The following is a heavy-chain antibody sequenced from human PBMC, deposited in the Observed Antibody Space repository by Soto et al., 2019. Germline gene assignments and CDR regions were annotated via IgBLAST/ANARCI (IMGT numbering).Heavy chain of an antibody. V-gene: IGHV3-48*01. CDR2: ISSSSSTI. J-gene: IGHJ6*02. CDR1: GFTFSSYS. CDR3: AREEDYYGMDV. Sequence: EVQLVESGGGLVQPGGYLRLSCAASGFTFSSYSMNWVRQAPGKGLEWVSYISSSSSTIYYADSVKGRFTISRDNAKNSLYLQMNSLRAEDTAVYYCAREEDYYGMDVWGQGTTVTVSS.